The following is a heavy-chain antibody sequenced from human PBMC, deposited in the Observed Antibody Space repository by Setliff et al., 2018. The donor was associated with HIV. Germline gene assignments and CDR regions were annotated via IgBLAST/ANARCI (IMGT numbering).Heavy chain of an antibody. V-gene: IGHV1-69*16. CDR1: GGTFNTYT. D-gene: IGHD3-10*01. CDR2: IIPFTGTT. Sequence: SVKVSCKASGGTFNTYTITWVRQAPGQGLEWMGGIIPFTGTTIYAQKFQGRVTITTDESRCIVYMEVSSLRSEDTAVYYCARAPRLTMIRGVFDYWGQGTLVTVSS. J-gene: IGHJ4*02. CDR3: ARAPRLTMIRGVFDY.